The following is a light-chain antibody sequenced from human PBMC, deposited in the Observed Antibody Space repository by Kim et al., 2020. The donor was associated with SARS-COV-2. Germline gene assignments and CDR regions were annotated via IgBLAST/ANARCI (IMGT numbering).Light chain of an antibody. CDR2: GAS. CDR3: HQYNDWPPGDT. J-gene: IGKJ2*01. V-gene: IGKV3-15*01. CDR1: QSISNN. Sequence: EIVMTQSPATLSVSPGERATLSCRASQSISNNLAWYQHKPGQAPRLLMYGASTRATGIPARFSGSGSGTDFTLTVSSLQSEDFAVYYYHQYNDWPPGDTFGQGTKLEI.